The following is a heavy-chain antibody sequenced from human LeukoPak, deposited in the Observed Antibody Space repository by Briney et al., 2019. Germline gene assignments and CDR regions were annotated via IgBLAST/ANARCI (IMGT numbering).Heavy chain of an antibody. CDR1: GFTFSSYG. V-gene: IGHV3-23*01. CDR3: AKVRYFDWLPLD. J-gene: IGHJ4*02. Sequence: GGSLRLSCAASGFTFSSYGMHWVRQAPGKGLEWVSAISGSGGSTYYADSVKGRFTISRDNSKNTLYLQMNSLRAEDTAVYYCAKVRYFDWLPLDWGQGTLVTVSS. D-gene: IGHD3-9*01. CDR2: ISGSGGST.